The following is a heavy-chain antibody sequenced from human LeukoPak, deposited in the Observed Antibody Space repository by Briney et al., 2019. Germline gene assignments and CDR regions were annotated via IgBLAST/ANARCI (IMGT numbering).Heavy chain of an antibody. Sequence: GGSLRLSCAASGFTFSNYALTWVRQAPGKGLEWVSSISGSGGSTYYADSVKGRFTISRHNSKNTLYLQMNSLRAEDTAVYYCASRAAEGGYWGQGTLVTVSS. CDR3: ASRAAEGGY. V-gene: IGHV3-23*01. D-gene: IGHD3-16*01. CDR2: ISGSGGST. CDR1: GFTFSNYA. J-gene: IGHJ4*02.